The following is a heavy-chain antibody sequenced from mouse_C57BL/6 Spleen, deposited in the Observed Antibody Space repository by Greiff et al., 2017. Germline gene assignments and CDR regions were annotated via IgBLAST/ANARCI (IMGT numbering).Heavy chain of an antibody. V-gene: IGHV1-26*01. CDR2: INPNNGGT. D-gene: IGHD4-1*01. J-gene: IGHJ4*01. CDR3: ARNLGRWNGAMDY. CDR1: GYTFTDYY. Sequence: VQLQQSGPELVKPGASVKISCKASGYTFTDYYMNWVKQSHGKSLEWIGDINPNNGGTSYNQKFKGKATLTVDKSSSTAYMELRSLTSEDSAVYYCARNLGRWNGAMDYWGQGTSVTVSS.